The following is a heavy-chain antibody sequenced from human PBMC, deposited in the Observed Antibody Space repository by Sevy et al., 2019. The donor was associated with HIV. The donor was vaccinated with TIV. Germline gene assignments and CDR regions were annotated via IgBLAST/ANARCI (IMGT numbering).Heavy chain of an antibody. D-gene: IGHD6-13*01. V-gene: IGHV3-11*01. CDR1: GFTFSDYY. CDR3: ARVGFSRIAASGVDY. J-gene: IGHJ4*01. Sequence: GGSLRLSCAASGFTFSDYYMSWIRQAPGKGLEWVSYIGSSGSTIYYADSVRGLFTISRDNAKNSLCLQMNSLRAEDTAVYYCARVGFSRIAASGVDYWGHGTLVTVSS. CDR2: IGSSGSTI.